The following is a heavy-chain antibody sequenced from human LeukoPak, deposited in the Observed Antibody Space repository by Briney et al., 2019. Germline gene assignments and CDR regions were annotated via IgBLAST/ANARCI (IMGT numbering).Heavy chain of an antibody. CDR2: LSGSGGST. CDR3: AKDGAHSDRSGPFDS. Sequence: PGGSLRLSCAASGFTFSSYAMSWVRQAPGKGLEWVSALSGSGGSTFYADSVQGRFTISRDNSKNTLFLQMNSLRAEDTAVYYCAKDGAHSDRSGPFDSWGQGTLVTVSS. J-gene: IGHJ4*02. D-gene: IGHD3-22*01. V-gene: IGHV3-23*01. CDR1: GFTFSSYA.